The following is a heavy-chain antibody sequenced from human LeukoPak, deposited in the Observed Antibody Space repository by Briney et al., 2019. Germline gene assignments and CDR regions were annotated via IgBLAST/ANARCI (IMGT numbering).Heavy chain of an antibody. J-gene: IGHJ6*03. CDR3: ARGDEYSSGWYGYYYYMDV. V-gene: IGHV3-7*01. CDR2: IKQDGGEK. Sequence: GGSLRLSCAASGFIFSNYWMTWVRHAPGKGLEWVATIKQDGGEKYYVDSVKGRFTISRDNAKNSLSLQMSSLRAEDTAVYYCARGDEYSSGWYGYYYYMDVWGKGTTVTVSS. D-gene: IGHD6-19*01. CDR1: GFIFSNYW.